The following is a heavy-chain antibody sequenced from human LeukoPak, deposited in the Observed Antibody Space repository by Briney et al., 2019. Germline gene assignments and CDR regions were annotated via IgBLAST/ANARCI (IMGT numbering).Heavy chain of an antibody. CDR2: IKQDGSEK. D-gene: IGHD3-22*01. CDR1: GFTFSSYW. V-gene: IGHV3-7*03. CDR3: ARGGKSHDSSGLFDY. Sequence: GGSLRLSCAASGFTFSSYWMSWVRQAPGKGLEWVAHIKQDGSEKYYVDPVKGRFTISRDNAKNSLYLQMNSLRAEDTAVYYCARGGKSHDSSGLFDYWGQGTLVTVSS. J-gene: IGHJ4*02.